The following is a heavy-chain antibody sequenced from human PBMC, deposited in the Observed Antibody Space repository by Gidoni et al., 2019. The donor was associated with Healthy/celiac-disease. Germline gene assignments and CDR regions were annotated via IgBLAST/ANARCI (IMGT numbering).Heavy chain of an antibody. J-gene: IGHJ6*02. Sequence: QVQLQQWGAGLLKPSETLSLTCAVYGGSVSGYYWSWIRQPQGKGLEWIGEINHSGSTNYNPSLKSRVTISVDTSKNQFSLKLSSLTAADTAVYYCASTHSSSWYYYGMDVWGQGPTVTVSS. CDR1: GGSVSGYY. D-gene: IGHD6-13*01. CDR3: ASTHSSSWYYYGMDV. CDR2: INHSGST. V-gene: IGHV4-34*01.